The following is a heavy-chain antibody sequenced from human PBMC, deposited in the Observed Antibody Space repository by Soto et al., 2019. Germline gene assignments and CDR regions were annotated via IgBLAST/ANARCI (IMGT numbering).Heavy chain of an antibody. CDR3: AKDRYGDYGGIDY. CDR1: GFTFSTYA. D-gene: IGHD4-17*01. Sequence: EVQLLESGGGLVQPGGSLRLSCAASGFTFSTYAMIWVRQAPGKGLEWVSVITGSGGSTYYADSVKGRFTISRDTSKNTLFRQMNSLRAEDTAVDYCAKDRYGDYGGIDYWGQGTMVTVSS. CDR2: ITGSGGST. J-gene: IGHJ4*02. V-gene: IGHV3-23*01.